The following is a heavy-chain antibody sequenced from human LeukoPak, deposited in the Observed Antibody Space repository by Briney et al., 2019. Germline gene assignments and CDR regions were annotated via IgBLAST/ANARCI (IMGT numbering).Heavy chain of an antibody. CDR1: GYTFTRYG. CDR2: ISTYNGNT. CDR3: ARSLDASWLQCPEF. D-gene: IGHD5-24*01. V-gene: IGHV1-18*01. J-gene: IGHJ4*02. Sequence: GSSVKVSCKTSGYTFTRYGITWVRQAPGQGLEGMGWISTYNGNTNYAQKLQGRVTITTDTSTSTAYMELRSLRYDDTAVYYCARSLDASWLQCPEFWGQGTLVTVSP.